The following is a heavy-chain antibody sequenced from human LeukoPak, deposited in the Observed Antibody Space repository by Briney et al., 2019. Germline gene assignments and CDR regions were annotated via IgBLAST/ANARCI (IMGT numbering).Heavy chain of an antibody. Sequence: PGGALRLSCAASGFTFSSYEMNWVRQAPGKGLEWVSYISSSGSTIYYADSVKGRFTISRDNAKNSLYLQMNSLRAEDTAVYYCAELGITMIGGVWGKGTTVTISS. CDR1: GFTFSSYE. D-gene: IGHD3-10*02. V-gene: IGHV3-48*03. CDR2: ISSSGSTI. CDR3: AELGITMIGGV. J-gene: IGHJ6*04.